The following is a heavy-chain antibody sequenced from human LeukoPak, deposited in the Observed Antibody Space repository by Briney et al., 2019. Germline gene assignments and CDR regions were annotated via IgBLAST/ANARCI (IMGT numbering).Heavy chain of an antibody. CDR2: ISADNGNT. CDR3: ARRRGGNSYAYAYYYYYYMDV. Sequence: ASVKVSCKASGYTFTNYGISWVRQAPGQGLEWMGWISADNGNTNYAQKFRGRVTMTTDTSTSTAYMELRSLRPDDTAVYYCARRRGGNSYAYAYYYYYYMDVWGKGTTVTISS. V-gene: IGHV1-18*01. CDR1: GYTFTNYG. D-gene: IGHD5-18*01. J-gene: IGHJ6*03.